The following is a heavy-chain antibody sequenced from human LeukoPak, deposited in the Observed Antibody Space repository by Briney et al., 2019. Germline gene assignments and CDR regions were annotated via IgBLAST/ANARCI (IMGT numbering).Heavy chain of an antibody. CDR2: INPNGGGT. CDR1: GYTFTGYY. CDR3: ATSSYGYCSGGSCPGLNWFDP. V-gene: IGHV1-2*02. Sequence: WASVKVSCKASGYTFTGYYMHWVRQAPGQGLEWMGWINPNGGGTNYAQKFQGRVTMTRDTSISTAYMELSRLRSDDTAVYYCATSSYGYCSGGSCPGLNWFDPWGQGTLVTVSS. D-gene: IGHD2-15*01. J-gene: IGHJ5*02.